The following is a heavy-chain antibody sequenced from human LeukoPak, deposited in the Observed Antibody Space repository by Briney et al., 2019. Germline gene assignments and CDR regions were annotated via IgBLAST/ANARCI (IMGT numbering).Heavy chain of an antibody. CDR3: ARDADGAFDI. D-gene: IGHD5-24*01. Sequence: ASVKVSCKASGYTFTGYYMHWVRQAPGQGLEWMGWINPNSGGTNYAQKFQGRVTMTRDTSISTAYMELSSLRSEDTAVYYCARDADGAFDIWGQGTMVTVSS. J-gene: IGHJ3*02. V-gene: IGHV1-2*02. CDR2: INPNSGGT. CDR1: GYTFTGYY.